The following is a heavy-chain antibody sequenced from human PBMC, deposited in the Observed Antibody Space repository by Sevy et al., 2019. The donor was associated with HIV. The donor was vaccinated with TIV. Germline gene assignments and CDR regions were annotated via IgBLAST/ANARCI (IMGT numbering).Heavy chain of an antibody. CDR3: ARQGRHYYDSSGYYFVEP. Sequence: GESLKISCKGSGYSFTSYCIGWVRQMPGKGLEWMGIIYPGDSDTRYSPSFQGQVTISADKSISTAYLQWSSLKASDTAMYYCARQGRHYYDSSGYYFVEPWGQGTMVTVSS. J-gene: IGHJ3*01. V-gene: IGHV5-51*01. CDR1: GYSFTSYC. CDR2: IYPGDSDT. D-gene: IGHD3-22*01.